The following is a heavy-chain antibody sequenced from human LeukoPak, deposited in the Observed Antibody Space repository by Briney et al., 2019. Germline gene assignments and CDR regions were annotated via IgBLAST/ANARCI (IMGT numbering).Heavy chain of an antibody. CDR1: GFTFSSYW. CDR3: ARFGGDYYDSSGYYYDTFDY. D-gene: IGHD3-22*01. Sequence: GGSLRLSCAASGFTFSSYWMSWVRQAPGKGLEWVANIKRDGSEKYYVDSVKGRFAISRDNAKNSLYLQMNSLRAEDTAVYYCARFGGDYYDSSGYYYDTFDYWGQGTLVTVSS. V-gene: IGHV3-7*01. J-gene: IGHJ4*02. CDR2: IKRDGSEK.